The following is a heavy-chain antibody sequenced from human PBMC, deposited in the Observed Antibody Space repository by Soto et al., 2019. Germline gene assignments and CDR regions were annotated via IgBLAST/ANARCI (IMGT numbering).Heavy chain of an antibody. J-gene: IGHJ4*02. CDR3: AGGSAGPRLAF. D-gene: IGHD6-25*01. Sequence: QVQLHQWGAGLLKPSETLSLTCTVYGGSCSGYFWTWIRQPPGKGLEWIGEINHLGTPFYTPSLIRRLTISVDSATNPFSLRLTSVTAADTAVYYCAGGSAGPRLAFWGQGTLVTVSS. CDR1: GGSCSGYF. CDR2: INHLGTP. V-gene: IGHV4-34*01.